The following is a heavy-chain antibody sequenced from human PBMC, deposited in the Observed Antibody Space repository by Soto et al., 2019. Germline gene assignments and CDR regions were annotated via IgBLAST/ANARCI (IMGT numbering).Heavy chain of an antibody. CDR3: ARALSGGNYYYHGLDV. CDR2: ITSNSIYK. V-gene: IGHV3-21*01. CDR1: GFTFSDYD. J-gene: IGHJ6*02. Sequence: EVQLVESGGGLVKPGGSLRLSCAASGFTFSDYDMTWVRQAPGKGLEWVSSITSNSIYKYSGDSLKGRFTISRDNAKNTLFLQINSLRAEDTAVYYCARALSGGNYYYHGLDVWGQGTTVTVSS. D-gene: IGHD1-26*01.